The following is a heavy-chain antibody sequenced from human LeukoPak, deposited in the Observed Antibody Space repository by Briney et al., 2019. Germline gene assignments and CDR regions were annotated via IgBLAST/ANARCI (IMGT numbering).Heavy chain of an antibody. J-gene: IGHJ4*02. CDR2: ISYSGST. Sequence: SEALSLTCTVSGGSISTYYWSWIRQPPGKGLEWIGYISYSGSTNYNPSLKSRVTISLDTSKNQFALKLSSVTAADTAVYYCARSIIGTRSKFDYWGQGTLVTVSS. CDR3: ARSIIGTRSKFDY. V-gene: IGHV4-59*08. D-gene: IGHD1/OR15-1a*01. CDR1: GGSISTYY.